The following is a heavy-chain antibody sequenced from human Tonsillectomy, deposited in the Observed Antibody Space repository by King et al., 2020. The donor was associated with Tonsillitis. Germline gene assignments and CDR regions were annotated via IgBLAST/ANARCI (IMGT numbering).Heavy chain of an antibody. D-gene: IGHD3-3*01. CDR1: GFTLRSYA. V-gene: IGHV3-23*04. CDR3: AKWRYDFWSSRSDWYFDL. Sequence: EVQLVESGGGLVQPGGSLRLSCVGSGFTLRSYAMSWVRQAPGKGLEWVSSIGGGGGRTFYADSVKGRFTISRDNSKNTLYLEMNSLRAEDTAEYFCAKWRYDFWSSRSDWYFDLWGRGTLVTVSS. J-gene: IGHJ2*01. CDR2: IGGGGGRT.